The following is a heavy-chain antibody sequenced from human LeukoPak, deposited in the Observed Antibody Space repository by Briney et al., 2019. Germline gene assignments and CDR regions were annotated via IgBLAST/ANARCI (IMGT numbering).Heavy chain of an antibody. D-gene: IGHD6-13*01. Sequence: QAGGSLRLSCAASGFTFSSYSMNWVRQAPGKGLEWVSYISSSSSTIYYADSVKGRFTISRDNAKNSLYLQMNSLRAEDTAVYYCARDSSSWHNWFDPWGQGTLVTVSS. CDR1: GFTFSSYS. CDR3: ARDSSSWHNWFDP. V-gene: IGHV3-48*04. J-gene: IGHJ5*02. CDR2: ISSSSSTI.